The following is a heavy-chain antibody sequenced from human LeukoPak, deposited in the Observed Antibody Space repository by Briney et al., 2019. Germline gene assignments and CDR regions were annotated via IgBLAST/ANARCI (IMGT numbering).Heavy chain of an antibody. V-gene: IGHV4-59*08. CDR2: ISYSGST. CDR1: GGSFSGYY. CDR3: VRGYSGYPYYLDY. Sequence: SETLSLTCAVYGGSFSGYYWSWIRQPPGKGLEWIGYISYSGSTSPHPSLKSRVTISLDTSKNQFSLKLTSVTAADTAVYYCVRGYSGYPYYLDYWGQGTLVTVSS. J-gene: IGHJ4*02. D-gene: IGHD5-12*01.